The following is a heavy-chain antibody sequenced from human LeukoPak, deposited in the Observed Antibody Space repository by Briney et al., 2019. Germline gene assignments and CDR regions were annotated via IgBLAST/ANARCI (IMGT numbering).Heavy chain of an antibody. Sequence: TSETLTLTCAVYGGSFSGYYWSWIRQPPGKGLEWIGEINHSGSTNYNPSLKSRVTISVDTSKNQFSLKLSSVTAADTAVYYCASLWPYQLSAFDIWGQGTMVTVSS. V-gene: IGHV4-34*01. CDR3: ASLWPYQLSAFDI. CDR2: INHSGST. CDR1: GGSFSGYY. J-gene: IGHJ3*02. D-gene: IGHD2-2*01.